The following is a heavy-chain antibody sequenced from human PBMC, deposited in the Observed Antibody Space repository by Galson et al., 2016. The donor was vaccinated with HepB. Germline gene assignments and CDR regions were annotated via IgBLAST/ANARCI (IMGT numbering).Heavy chain of an antibody. V-gene: IGHV3-53*01. CDR2: IFSAGTT. D-gene: IGHD1-26*01. CDR1: GFSVSSNY. J-gene: IGHJ4*02. CDR3: ARDSGSVSFDY. Sequence: SLRLSCAASGFSVSSNYLSWVRQAPGKGLEWVSVIFSAGTTYYADSVKGRFTITRANSKNTLYLQMNSLRAEDTAVYYCARDSGSVSFDYWGQGTLVTVAS.